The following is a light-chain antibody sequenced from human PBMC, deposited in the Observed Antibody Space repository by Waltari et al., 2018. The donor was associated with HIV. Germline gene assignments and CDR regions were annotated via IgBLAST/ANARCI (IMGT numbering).Light chain of an antibody. CDR2: DVS. CDR3: SSYTTSSDLDVV. Sequence: QSALTQPASISGSPGQSITISCTGTSGDVGGYNYVSWYQQKPGKAPHFIIYDVSERPTGVSSRFSGSKSGNTAFLTISGLQADDEADYYCSSYTTSSDLDVVFGGGTKLTVL. CDR1: SGDVGGYNY. J-gene: IGLJ2*01. V-gene: IGLV2-14*03.